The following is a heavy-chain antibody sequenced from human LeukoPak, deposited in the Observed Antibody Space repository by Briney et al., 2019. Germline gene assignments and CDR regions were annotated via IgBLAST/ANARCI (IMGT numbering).Heavy chain of an antibody. D-gene: IGHD6-13*01. Sequence: PSETLSLTCTVSGCSFSSYYWSWIRQPPGKGLEWIGYIYYSGCTNYNPSLKSRVTRSVDTSKIQFYLKLSSVTAADTAVYYCARDGAAAGFDYWGQGTLVTVSS. CDR2: IYYSGCT. CDR3: ARDGAAAGFDY. CDR1: GCSFSSYY. V-gene: IGHV4-59*01. J-gene: IGHJ4*02.